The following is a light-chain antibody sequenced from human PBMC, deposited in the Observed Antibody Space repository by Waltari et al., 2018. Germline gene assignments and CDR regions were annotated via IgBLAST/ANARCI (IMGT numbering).Light chain of an antibody. V-gene: IGKV3D-20*02. Sequence: MQSPATLSLSPGDRATLSCRASQSLNCRLAWYQQRPGQAPRLLMYDASKRATDIPDRFSGGGFGTDFTLTIRSLEPEDVAVYFCQQETAWSWTFGQGTKVEIK. CDR3: QQETAWSWT. CDR1: QSLNCR. J-gene: IGKJ1*01. CDR2: DAS.